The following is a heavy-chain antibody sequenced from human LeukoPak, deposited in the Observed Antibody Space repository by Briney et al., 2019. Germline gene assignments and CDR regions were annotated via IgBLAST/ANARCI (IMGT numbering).Heavy chain of an antibody. Sequence: SETLTLTCTVSGGSISSSSYYWGWIRQPPGKGPEWIGYFHYSGNTNYNPSLKSRVSISVDTSKNQFSLKLSSVTAADTAVYYCARGRTASGYPVHFDYWGQGTLVTVSS. CDR2: FHYSGNT. D-gene: IGHD3-22*01. V-gene: IGHV4-61*05. CDR1: GGSISSSSYY. CDR3: ARGRTASGYPVHFDY. J-gene: IGHJ4*02.